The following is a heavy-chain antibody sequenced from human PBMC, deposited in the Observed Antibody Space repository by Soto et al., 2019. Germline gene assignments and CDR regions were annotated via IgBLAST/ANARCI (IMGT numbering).Heavy chain of an antibody. D-gene: IGHD2-2*01. CDR3: AKDSPHCSSTSCFLGYYFDY. CDR2: ISYDGSNK. J-gene: IGHJ4*02. CDR1: GFTFSSYG. V-gene: IGHV3-30*18. Sequence: GGSLRLSCAASGFTFSSYGMHWVRQAPGKGLEWVAVISYDGSNKYYADSVRGRFTISRDNSKNTLYLQMNSLRAEDTAVYYCAKDSPHCSSTSCFLGYYFDYWGQGTLVTVSS.